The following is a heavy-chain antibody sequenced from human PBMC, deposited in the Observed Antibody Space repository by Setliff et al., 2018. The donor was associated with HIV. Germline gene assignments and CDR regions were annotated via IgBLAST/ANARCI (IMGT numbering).Heavy chain of an antibody. CDR2: IYHSGST. V-gene: IGHV4-38-2*02. CDR1: GYFISSGYY. D-gene: IGHD1-26*01. J-gene: IGHJ4*03. Sequence: PSETLSLTCTVSGYFISSGYYWGWIRQPPGKGLEWIGSIYHSGSTYYNPSLKSRVTISVDTSKNQFSLRLSSVTAADTAVYYCAVVGATSPFDYWGKRTTVTVSS. CDR3: AVVGATSPFDY.